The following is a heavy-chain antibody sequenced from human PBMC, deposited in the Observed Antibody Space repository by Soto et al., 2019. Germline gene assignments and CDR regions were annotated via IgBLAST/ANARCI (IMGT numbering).Heavy chain of an antibody. CDR1: GYTFTSYD. CDR3: ARVISSGWYGMDV. J-gene: IGHJ6*02. CDR2: INPNSGGT. Sequence: ASVKVSCKASGYTFTSYDINWVRQATGQGLEWMGWINPNSGGTNYAQKFQGWVTMTRDTSISTAYMELSWLRSDDTAVYYCARVISSGWYGMDVWGQGTTVTVSS. V-gene: IGHV1-2*04. D-gene: IGHD6-19*01.